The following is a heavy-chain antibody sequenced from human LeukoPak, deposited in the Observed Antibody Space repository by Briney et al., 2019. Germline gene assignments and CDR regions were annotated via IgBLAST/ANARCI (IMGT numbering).Heavy chain of an antibody. D-gene: IGHD5-12*01. Sequence: GGSLGLSCAASGFTFSSYGMHWVRQAPGKGLEWVAVISYDGSNKYYADSVKGRFTISRDNSKNTLYLQMNSLRAEDTAVYYCAKGGYNYYYFDYWGQGTLVTVSS. V-gene: IGHV3-30*18. CDR1: GFTFSSYG. J-gene: IGHJ4*02. CDR3: AKGGYNYYYFDY. CDR2: ISYDGSNK.